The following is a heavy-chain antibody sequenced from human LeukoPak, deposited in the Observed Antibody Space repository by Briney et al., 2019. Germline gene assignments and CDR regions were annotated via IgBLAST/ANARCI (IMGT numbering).Heavy chain of an antibody. CDR2: INPNSGGT. V-gene: IGHV1-2*04. D-gene: IGHD1-26*01. CDR3: ARARDSKWELLPYFDY. Sequence: ASVKVSCKASGYTFTGYYMHWVRQAPGQGLEWMGWINPNSGGTNYAQKFQGWVTMTRGTSISTAYMELSRLRSDDTAVYYCARARDSKWELLPYFDYWGQGTLVTVSS. CDR1: GYTFTGYY. J-gene: IGHJ4*02.